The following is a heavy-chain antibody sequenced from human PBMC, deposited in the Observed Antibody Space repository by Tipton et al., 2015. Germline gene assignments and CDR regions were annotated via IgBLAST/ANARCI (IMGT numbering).Heavy chain of an antibody. CDR2: IYYSGDM. D-gene: IGHD3-3*01. CDR3: ARFRFQNQFEIDH. V-gene: IGHV4-39*02. Sequence: TLSLTCTVSGVSISGTSYYWGWIRQPPGKGLEWIGSIYYSGDMYYNPSLKSRVAMSVDTSNNHFSLRLTSLTASDTAVYYCARFRFQNQFEIDHWGQGTLVTVSS. CDR1: GVSISGTSYY. J-gene: IGHJ4*02.